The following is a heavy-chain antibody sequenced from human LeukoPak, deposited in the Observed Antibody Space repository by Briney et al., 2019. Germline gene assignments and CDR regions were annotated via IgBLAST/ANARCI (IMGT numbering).Heavy chain of an antibody. V-gene: IGHV3-21*01. Sequence: GGSLRLSCAASGFTFSSYAMSWVRQAPGKGLEWVSSISSSSSYIYYADSMKGRFTISRDNAKNSLYLQMNSLRAEDTAVYYCARLYTAPGNYWGQGTLVTVSS. D-gene: IGHD5-18*01. CDR3: ARLYTAPGNY. CDR2: ISSSSSYI. J-gene: IGHJ4*02. CDR1: GFTFSSYA.